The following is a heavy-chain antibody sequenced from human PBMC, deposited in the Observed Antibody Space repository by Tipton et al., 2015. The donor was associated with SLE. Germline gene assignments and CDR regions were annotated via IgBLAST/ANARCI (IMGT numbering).Heavy chain of an antibody. CDR3: ARGPRSIAAGYYYGMDV. D-gene: IGHD6-6*01. CDR2: IYYSGST. J-gene: IGHJ6*02. V-gene: IGHV4-59*01. Sequence: TLSLTCTVSGGSISSYYWSRIRQPPGKGLEWIGYIYYSGSTNYNPSLKSRVTISVDTSKNQFSLKLSSVTAADTAVYYCARGPRSIAAGYYYGMDVWGQGTMVTVSS. CDR1: GGSISSYY.